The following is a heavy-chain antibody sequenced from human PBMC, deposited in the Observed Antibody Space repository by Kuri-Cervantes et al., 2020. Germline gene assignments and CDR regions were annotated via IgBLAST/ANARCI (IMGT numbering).Heavy chain of an antibody. CDR3: ARTTYCDGDCLNLFDY. CDR2: INAGNGNT. Sequence: ASVKVSCKASGYTFTSYTMHWVRQAPGQRLEWMGWINAGNGNTKYSQKFQGRVTITRDTAASTAYMELSRLRSEDAAVYFCARTTYCDGDCLNLFDYWGQGTLVTVS. CDR1: GYTFTSYT. V-gene: IGHV1-3*01. D-gene: IGHD2-21*02. J-gene: IGHJ4*02.